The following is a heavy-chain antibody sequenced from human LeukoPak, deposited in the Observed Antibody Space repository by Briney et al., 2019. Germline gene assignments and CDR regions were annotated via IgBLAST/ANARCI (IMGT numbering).Heavy chain of an antibody. D-gene: IGHD3-16*01. CDR1: GASISHIHW. V-gene: IGHV4-4*02. J-gene: IGHJ4*02. CDR3: ARDLGDAGSPDY. Sequence: SETLSLTCAVSGASISHIHWWSWVRPPPGKGLEWIGEIYHSGSTHYNPSLKSRVTISVDKSKNQFSLKLESVTAADTAVYYCARDLGDAGSPDYWGQGTLVTVSS. CDR2: IYHSGST.